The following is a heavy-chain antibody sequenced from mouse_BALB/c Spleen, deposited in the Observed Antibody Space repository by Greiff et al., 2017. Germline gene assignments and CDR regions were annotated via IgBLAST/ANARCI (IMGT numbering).Heavy chain of an antibody. CDR1: GYTFTSYY. CDR2: INPSNGGT. D-gene: IGHD2-4*01. CDR3: TRWNDYDEYFDV. V-gene: IGHV1S81*02. J-gene: IGHJ1*01. Sequence: QVQLQQPGAELVRPGASVKLSCKASGYTFTSYYMYWVKQRPGQGLEWIGGINPSNGGTNFNEKFKSKATLTVDKSSSTAYMQLSSLTSEDSAVYYCTRWNDYDEYFDVWGAGTTVTVSS.